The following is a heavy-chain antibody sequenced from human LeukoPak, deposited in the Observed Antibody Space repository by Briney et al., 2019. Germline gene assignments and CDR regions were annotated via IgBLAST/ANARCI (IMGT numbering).Heavy chain of an antibody. CDR1: GFTFSSYW. J-gene: IGHJ4*02. CDR3: ARLGSGSYWGCFDY. CDR2: IKQDGSEK. V-gene: IGHV3-7*01. D-gene: IGHD1-26*01. Sequence: GGSLRLSCAASGFTFSSYWMSWVRQAPGKGLEWVANIKQDGSEKYYVDSVKGRFTISRDNAKNSLYLQMNSLRAEDTAVYYCARLGSGSYWGCFDYWGQGTLVTVPS.